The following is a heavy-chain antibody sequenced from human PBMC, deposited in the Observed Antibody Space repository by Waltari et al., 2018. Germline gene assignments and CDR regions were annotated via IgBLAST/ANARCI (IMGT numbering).Heavy chain of an antibody. CDR1: GYTFTDFF. D-gene: IGHD3-3*01. J-gene: IGHJ4*02. V-gene: IGHV1-2*06. CDR2: INPNSGDT. Sequence: QVQLVQSGAEVKKSGASVKVSCTASGYTFTDFFIHWVRQAPGQGLEWMGRINPNSGDTTYAQRFQGRVTMTGDTSITTAYMELTGLISDDTAIYYCARSGGGTTTFGVAEWGQGSLVTVSS. CDR3: ARSGGGTTTFGVAE.